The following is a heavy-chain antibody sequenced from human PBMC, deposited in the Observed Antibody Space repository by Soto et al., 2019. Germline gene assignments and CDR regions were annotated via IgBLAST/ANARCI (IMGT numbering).Heavy chain of an antibody. CDR3: AHRVLRTVFGLVTTTAIYFDF. CDR2: IYWDDDK. V-gene: IGHV2-5*02. J-gene: IGHJ4*02. CDR1: GFSLTTSGVG. Sequence: QITLNESGPTVVRPTEPLTLTCRFSGFSLTTSGVGVGWIRQSPGKAPEWLALIYWDDDKRYSASQKSRLTITKDTSKNQVVLTVSDLDPTDTATYYCAHRVLRTVFGLVTTTAIYFDFWGQGTPVAVSS. D-gene: IGHD3-3*01.